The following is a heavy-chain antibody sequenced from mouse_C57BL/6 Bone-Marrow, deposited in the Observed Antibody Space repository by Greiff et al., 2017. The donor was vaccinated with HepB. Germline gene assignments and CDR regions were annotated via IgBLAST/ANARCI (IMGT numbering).Heavy chain of an antibody. J-gene: IGHJ1*03. D-gene: IGHD1-1*01. Sequence: QVQLQQPGAELVKPGASVKMSCKASGYTFTSYWITWVKQRPGQGLEWIGDIYPGSGSTNYNEKFKSKATLTVDTSSSTAYMQLSSLTSEDSAVYYCARGEANYYGSSFYWYFDVWGTGTTVTVSS. V-gene: IGHV1-55*01. CDR3: ARGEANYYGSSFYWYFDV. CDR1: GYTFTSYW. CDR2: IYPGSGST.